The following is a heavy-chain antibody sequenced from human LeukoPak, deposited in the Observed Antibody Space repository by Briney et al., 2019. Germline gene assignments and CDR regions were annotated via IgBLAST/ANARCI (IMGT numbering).Heavy chain of an antibody. CDR3: ARVGVSSIAAAGAYYYYGMDV. CDR1: GFTFSDYY. D-gene: IGHD6-13*01. CDR2: ISSSGSTI. J-gene: IGHJ6*02. V-gene: IGHV3-11*01. Sequence: PGGSLRLSCAASGFTFSDYYMSWIRQAPGKGLEWVSYISSSGSTIYYADSVKGRFTISRDNAKNSLYLQMNSLRAEDTAVYYCARVGVSSIAAAGAYYYYGMDVWGQGTTVTASS.